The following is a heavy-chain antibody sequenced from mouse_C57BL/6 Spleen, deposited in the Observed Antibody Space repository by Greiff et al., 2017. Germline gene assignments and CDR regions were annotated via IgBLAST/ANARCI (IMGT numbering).Heavy chain of an antibody. CDR1: GFTFSNYW. V-gene: IGHV6-3*01. CDR3: PRYYGSSYGGYFDV. CDR2: IRLKSDNYAT. Sequence: EVKLMEPGGGLVQPGGSMKLSCVASGFTFSNYWMNWVRQSPEKGLEWVAQIRLKSDNYATHYAESVKGRFTISRDDSKSSVYLQMNNLRAEDTGIYYCPRYYGSSYGGYFDVWGTGTTVTVSS. J-gene: IGHJ1*03. D-gene: IGHD1-1*01.